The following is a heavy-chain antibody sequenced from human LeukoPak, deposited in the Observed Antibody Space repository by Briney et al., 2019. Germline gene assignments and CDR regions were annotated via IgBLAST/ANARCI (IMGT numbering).Heavy chain of an antibody. CDR3: AQSGLYCGGDCYYDY. J-gene: IGHJ4*02. Sequence: PSETLSLTCAVYGGSFSGYYWSWIRQPPGKGLEWIGEINRSGSTNYNPSLTSRVTISVDTSKNQFSLKLSSVTAADTAVYYCAQSGLYCGGDCYYDYWGQGTLVTVSS. D-gene: IGHD2-21*02. V-gene: IGHV4-34*01. CDR2: INRSGST. CDR1: GGSFSGYY.